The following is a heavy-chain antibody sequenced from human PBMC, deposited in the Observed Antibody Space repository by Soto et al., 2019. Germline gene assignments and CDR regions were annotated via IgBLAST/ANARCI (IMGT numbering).Heavy chain of an antibody. V-gene: IGHV4-59*05. D-gene: IGHD3-22*01. J-gene: IGHJ6*02. CDR1: GGSISSYY. Sequence: SETLSLTCTVSGGSISSYYWSWIRQPPGKGLEWIGSIYYSGSTYYDPSLKSRVTISVDTSKNQFSLKLSSVTAADTAVYYCARRLYYDSSGFEGGGMDVWGQGTTVT. CDR2: IYYSGST. CDR3: ARRLYYDSSGFEGGGMDV.